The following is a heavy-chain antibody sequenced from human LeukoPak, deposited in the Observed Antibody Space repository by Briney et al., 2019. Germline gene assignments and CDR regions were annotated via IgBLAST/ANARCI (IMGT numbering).Heavy chain of an antibody. CDR2: IKQDGSEK. V-gene: IGHV3-7*03. D-gene: IGHD3-10*01. CDR3: ARDGDMVSFDY. Sequence: GGSLRLSCAASGFPFSSYWMSWVRQATGKGLEWVANIKQDGSEKYYVDSVKGRFTISRDNAKNSLYLQMDSLRAEDTAVYYCARDGDMVSFDYWGQGTLVTVSS. J-gene: IGHJ4*02. CDR1: GFPFSSYW.